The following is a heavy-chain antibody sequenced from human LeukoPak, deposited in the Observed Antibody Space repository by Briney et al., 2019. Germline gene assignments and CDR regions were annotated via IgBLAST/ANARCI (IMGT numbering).Heavy chain of an antibody. CDR3: ARGLWFGKFRDAFDI. Sequence: SETLSLTCAVYGGSFSGYYWSWIRQPPGKGLEWFGEINHSGSTNYNPSLKSRVTISVDTSKNQFSLKLSSVTAADTAVYYCARGLWFGKFRDAFDIWGQGTMVTVSS. D-gene: IGHD3-10*01. J-gene: IGHJ3*02. CDR1: GGSFSGYY. CDR2: INHSGST. V-gene: IGHV4-34*01.